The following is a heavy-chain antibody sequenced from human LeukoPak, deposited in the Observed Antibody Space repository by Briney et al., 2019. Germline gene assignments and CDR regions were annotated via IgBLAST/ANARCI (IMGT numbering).Heavy chain of an antibody. CDR3: AKDYYGSGSYYPGDY. Sequence: GRSLRLSCAASGFTFSSYGMHWVRQAPGKGLEWVAVISYDGSNKYYADSVKGRFTISRDNSKNTLYLQMNSLRAEDTAVYYCAKDYYGSGSYYPGDYWGQGTLVTVSS. CDR1: GFTFSSYG. V-gene: IGHV3-30*18. CDR2: ISYDGSNK. J-gene: IGHJ4*02. D-gene: IGHD3-10*01.